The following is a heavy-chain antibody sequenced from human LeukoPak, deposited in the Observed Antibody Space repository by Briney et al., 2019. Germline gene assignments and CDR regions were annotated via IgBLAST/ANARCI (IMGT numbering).Heavy chain of an antibody. Sequence: ASVKVSCKASGYTFTSYSINWVRQAPGQRLEWMGWISTYNGNTNYAQKLQGRVTMTTDTSTSTAYMELRSLRSDDTAVYYCAKDRWKDGSSSFDNWGQGTLVTVSS. V-gene: IGHV1-18*01. CDR3: AKDRWKDGSSSFDN. D-gene: IGHD6-6*01. CDR1: GYTFTSYS. J-gene: IGHJ4*02. CDR2: ISTYNGNT.